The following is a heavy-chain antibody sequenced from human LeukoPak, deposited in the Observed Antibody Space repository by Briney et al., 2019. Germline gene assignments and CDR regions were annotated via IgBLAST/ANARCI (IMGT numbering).Heavy chain of an antibody. V-gene: IGHV3-30*03. CDR3: ASDPRDGGQNV. Sequence: GGSLRLSCAASGFTFSSYSMNWVRQAPGKGLEWVTLISYSGDNTYSADSVKGRFTFSRDKSKNTLYLQMNSLRPEDSAVYYCASDPRDGGQNVWGKGTTVTVSS. D-gene: IGHD5-24*01. J-gene: IGHJ6*04. CDR1: GFTFSSYS. CDR2: ISYSGDNT.